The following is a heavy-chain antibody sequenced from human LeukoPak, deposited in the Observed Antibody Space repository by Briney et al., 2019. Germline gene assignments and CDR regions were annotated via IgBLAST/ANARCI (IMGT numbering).Heavy chain of an antibody. V-gene: IGHV3-21*01. D-gene: IGHD3-10*01. J-gene: IGHJ5*02. CDR2: ISSSSSYI. Sequence: GGSLRLSCAASGFTFSSYSMNWVRQAPGKGLEWVSSISSSSSYIYYADSVKGRFTISRDNAKNSLYLQMNSLRAEDTAVYYCARASTYNAVNWFDPWGQGTLVTVSS. CDR3: ARASTYNAVNWFDP. CDR1: GFTFSSYS.